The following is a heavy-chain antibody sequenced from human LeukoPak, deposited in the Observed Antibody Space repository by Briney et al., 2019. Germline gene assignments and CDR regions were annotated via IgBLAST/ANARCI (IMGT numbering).Heavy chain of an antibody. Sequence: GASVKLSCTASGGTFSSYAISWVRQAPGQGLEWMGGIIPIFGTANYAHKFQGRFTISGDESKNTPYMEMNSLRAEDTAVYYCARGAGERDYYYYMDVWGKGTTVSVSS. CDR1: GGTFSSYA. CDR3: ARGAGERDYYYYMDV. J-gene: IGHJ6*03. D-gene: IGHD4-17*01. V-gene: IGHV1-69*13. CDR2: IIPIFGTA.